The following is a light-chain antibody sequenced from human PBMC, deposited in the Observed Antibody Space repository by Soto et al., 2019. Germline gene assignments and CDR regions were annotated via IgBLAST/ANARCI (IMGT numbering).Light chain of an antibody. J-gene: IGKJ4*01. Sequence: EIVLTQSPATLSLSPGERATLSCRARQSVSSYLAWYQQKPGQAPRLLIYDASNRATGIPARFSGSGSVTDFTLTISSLEPEDFAVYYCQQRSNWPLTFGGGTKVEIK. CDR1: QSVSSY. V-gene: IGKV3-11*01. CDR2: DAS. CDR3: QQRSNWPLT.